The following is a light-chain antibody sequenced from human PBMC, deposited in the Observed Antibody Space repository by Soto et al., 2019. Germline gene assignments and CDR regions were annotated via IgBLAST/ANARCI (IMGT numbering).Light chain of an antibody. J-gene: IGLJ1*01. Sequence: QAVVTQTPSASGTPGQRVTISCSGRTSNLGSNTVHWYQQLPGTAPKRLIHSNNQRPSGVPDRFSGSKSGTSASLAISGLQPEDEADYYCATWDDSLNAYVFGTGTKLTVL. V-gene: IGLV1-44*01. CDR2: SNN. CDR1: TSNLGSNT. CDR3: ATWDDSLNAYV.